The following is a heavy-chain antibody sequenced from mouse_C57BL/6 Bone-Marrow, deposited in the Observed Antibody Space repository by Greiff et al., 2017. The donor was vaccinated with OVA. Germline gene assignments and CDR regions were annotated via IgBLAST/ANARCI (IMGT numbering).Heavy chain of an antibody. CDR2: IYIGNGST. D-gene: IGHD2-4*01. CDR1: GYTFTSYG. CDR3: ARQNYYYHCYFDV. Sequence: VQLQQSGAELVRPGSSVKMSCKTSGYTFTSYGINWVKQRPGKGLEWIGYIYIGNGSTEYHEKLKGKATLSSDTSSNTAYLQLSSLTSKDSAIYFCARQNYYYHCYFDVGGTGTAVTVSA. V-gene: IGHV1-58*01. J-gene: IGHJ1*03.